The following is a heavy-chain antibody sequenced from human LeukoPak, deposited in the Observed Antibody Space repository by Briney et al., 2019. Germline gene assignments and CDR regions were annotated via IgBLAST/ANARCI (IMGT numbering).Heavy chain of an antibody. CDR3: ARVRIEQQPYDY. Sequence: GASVKVSCKASGYTFSSYGISWVRQAPGQGLEWVGWISAYNGNTNYAQKLQGRVTMTTDTSTSTAYLELRSLRSDDTAVYYCARVRIEQQPYDYWGQGTLVTVSS. D-gene: IGHD6-13*01. V-gene: IGHV1-18*01. J-gene: IGHJ4*02. CDR2: ISAYNGNT. CDR1: GYTFSSYG.